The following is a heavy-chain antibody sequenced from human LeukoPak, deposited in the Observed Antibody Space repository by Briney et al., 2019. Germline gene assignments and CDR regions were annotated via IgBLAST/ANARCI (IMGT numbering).Heavy chain of an antibody. D-gene: IGHD3-9*01. Sequence: GASVKVSCKSSGYTFTSYYMHWVRQAPGQGLEWMGIINPSGGSTSYAQKFQGRVTMTRDTSTSTVYMELSSLRSEDTAVYYCARAPVSSYYDILTGYYIDGNLDYWGQGTLVTVSS. CDR2: INPSGGST. J-gene: IGHJ4*02. CDR3: ARAPVSSYYDILTGYYIDGNLDY. CDR1: GYTFTSYY. V-gene: IGHV1-46*01.